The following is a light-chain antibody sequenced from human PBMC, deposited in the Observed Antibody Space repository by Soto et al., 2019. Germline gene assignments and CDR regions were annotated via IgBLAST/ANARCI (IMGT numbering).Light chain of an antibody. CDR3: QSYDSSLSGSLV. CDR1: SSNIGAGYD. Sequence: QSVLTQPPSVSGAPGQRVTISCTGSSSNIGAGYDVHWYQQLPGTAPKLLIYGNSNRPSGVPDRFSGSKSGTSSSLSITGLQAEDVADYYCQSYDSSLSGSLVFGGGTQLTF. J-gene: IGLJ2*01. CDR2: GNS. V-gene: IGLV1-40*01.